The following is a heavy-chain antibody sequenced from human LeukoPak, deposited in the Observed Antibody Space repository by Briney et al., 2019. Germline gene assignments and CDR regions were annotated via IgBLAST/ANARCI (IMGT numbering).Heavy chain of an antibody. J-gene: IGHJ4*02. CDR1: GFTFSSYW. V-gene: IGHV3-7*03. Sequence: GGSLRLSCAASGFTFSSYWMSWVRQAPGKGLEWVANIKQGGTEKDYVDSVKGRFTISRDNSKNTLYLQMNSLRAEDTAVYYCAKDPMTTVTTTAYWGQGTLVTVSS. D-gene: IGHD4-17*01. CDR3: AKDPMTTVTTTAY. CDR2: IKQGGTEK.